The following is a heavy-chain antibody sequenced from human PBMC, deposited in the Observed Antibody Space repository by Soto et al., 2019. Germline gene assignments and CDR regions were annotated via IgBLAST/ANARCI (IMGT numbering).Heavy chain of an antibody. D-gene: IGHD3-3*01. V-gene: IGHV1-18*01. CDR3: ARAANYDFWSGYIPGYYFDY. CDR1: GYTFTSYG. CDR2: ISAYNGNT. Sequence: QVQLVQSGAEVKKPGASVMVSCKASGYTFTSYGISWVRQAPGQGLEWMGWISAYNGNTNYAQKLQGRVTMTTDTSTSTAYMELRSLRSDDTAVYYCARAANYDFWSGYIPGYYFDYWGQGTLVTVSS. J-gene: IGHJ4*02.